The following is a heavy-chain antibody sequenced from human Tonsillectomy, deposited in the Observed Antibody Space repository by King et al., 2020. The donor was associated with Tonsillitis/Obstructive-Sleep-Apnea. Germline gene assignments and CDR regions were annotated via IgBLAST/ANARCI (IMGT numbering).Heavy chain of an antibody. D-gene: IGHD3-10*01. CDR2: IYYSGST. Sequence: QLQESGPGLVKPSETLSLTCTVSGGSISSYYWSWIRQPPGKGLEWIGYIYYSGSTNSNPPPKSRVTISVDTSQNQFSLKLSSVTAADTAVYYCARFRESSTNWFDPWGQGTLVTVSS. V-gene: IGHV4-59*01. CDR1: GGSISSYY. CDR3: ARFRESSTNWFDP. J-gene: IGHJ5*02.